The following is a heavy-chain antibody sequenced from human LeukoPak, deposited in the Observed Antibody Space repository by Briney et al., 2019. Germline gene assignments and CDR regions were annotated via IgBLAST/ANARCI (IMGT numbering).Heavy chain of an antibody. J-gene: IGHJ6*03. CDR2: ISSSGSTI. D-gene: IGHD5-12*01. V-gene: IGHV3-11*01. CDR1: GFTFSDYY. CDR3: AKCGYDPTLYYYYYYMDV. Sequence: KPGGSLRLSCAASGFTFSDYYMSWIRQAPGKGLEWVSYISSSGSTIYYADSVKGRFTISRDNSKNTLYLQMNSLRAEDTAVYYCAKCGYDPTLYYYYYYMDVWGKGTTVTVSS.